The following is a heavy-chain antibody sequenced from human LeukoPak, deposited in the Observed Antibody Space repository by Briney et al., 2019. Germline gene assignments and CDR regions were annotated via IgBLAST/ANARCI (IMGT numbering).Heavy chain of an antibody. CDR2: ITTRGTIT. CDR1: GFTFSKYA. J-gene: IGHJ4*02. Sequence: PGGSLRLSCAASGFTFSKYAMTWARQAPGKGLEWVSAITTRGTITYYADSVKGRFTISRDDSKNTLSLQMDSLSAEDTALYYCAKYISDSGAYYAFDYWGQGTLVTVSS. CDR3: AKYISDSGAYYAFDY. D-gene: IGHD3-10*01. V-gene: IGHV3-23*01.